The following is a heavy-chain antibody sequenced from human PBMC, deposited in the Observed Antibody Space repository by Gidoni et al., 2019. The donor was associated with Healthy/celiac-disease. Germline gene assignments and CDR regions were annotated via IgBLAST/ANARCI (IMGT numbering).Heavy chain of an antibody. CDR2: FNHSGST. V-gene: IGHV4-34*01. CDR3: ARGRAGSNDYGDYGRWFDL. CDR1: GGAFSGYY. J-gene: IGHJ5*02. Sequence: QVQLQRWGAGLWKPSETLSLTCAVYGGAFSGYYWSWIRQPPGKGLDWIGEFNHSGSTNYNPSLKSRVTISVDTSKSQFSLKLSSVTAADTAVYSCARGRAGSNDYGDYGRWFDLWGQGTMVTVSS. D-gene: IGHD4-17*01.